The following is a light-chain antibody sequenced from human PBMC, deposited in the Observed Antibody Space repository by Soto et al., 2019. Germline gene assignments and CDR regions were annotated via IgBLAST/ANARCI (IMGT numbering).Light chain of an antibody. CDR1: SSDFGDDKY. V-gene: IGLV2-14*01. J-gene: IGLJ2*01. CDR3: ATWDGSLPGEV. CDR2: GVN. Sequence: QSALTQPASVSGSPGQSITVSCTGSSSDFGDDKYVSWYQQQPGKGPNLLIYGVNSRPSGISNRFSGSKSGNTASLTISGLQVEDEAEYFCATWDGSLPGEVFGGGTKLTVL.